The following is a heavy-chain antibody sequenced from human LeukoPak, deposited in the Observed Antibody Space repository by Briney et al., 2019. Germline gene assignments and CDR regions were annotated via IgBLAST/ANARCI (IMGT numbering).Heavy chain of an antibody. Sequence: PSETLSLTCTVSGGSINIFYWNWIRQPPGKGLEWIGSISDSASTNYNPSLESRVIISVDTSKNRFSLKLNSVTPADTAMYFCARGTSKTFDYWGQGTLVTVSS. V-gene: IGHV4-59*01. J-gene: IGHJ4*02. CDR2: ISDSAST. CDR1: GGSINIFY. CDR3: ARGTSKTFDY.